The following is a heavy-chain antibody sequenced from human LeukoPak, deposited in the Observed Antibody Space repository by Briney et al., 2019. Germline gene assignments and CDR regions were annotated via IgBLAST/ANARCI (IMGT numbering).Heavy chain of an antibody. CDR1: GGSFSGYY. CDR2: INHSGST. Sequence: SETLSLTCAVYGGSFSGYYWSWIRQPPGKGLEWIGEINHSGSTNYNPSLTSRVTISVDTSKNQFSLKLSSVTAADTAVYYCARCSLYTAMVNSFDLWGQGTLVTVSS. D-gene: IGHD5-18*01. CDR3: ARCSLYTAMVNSFDL. V-gene: IGHV4-34*01. J-gene: IGHJ5*02.